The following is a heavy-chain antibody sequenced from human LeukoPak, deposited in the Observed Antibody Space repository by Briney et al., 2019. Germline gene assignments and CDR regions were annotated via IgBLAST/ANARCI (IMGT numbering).Heavy chain of an antibody. CDR3: ARNSVPARIVAATRYFDY. V-gene: IGHV4-39*01. J-gene: IGHJ4*02. CDR1: GGSISSSSYY. D-gene: IGHD1-26*01. Sequence: SETLSLTCTVSGGSISSSSYYWGWIRQPPGKGLEWIGSIYYSGSTYYNPSLKSRVTISVDTSKNQFSLKLSSVTAADTAVYYCARNSVPARIVAATRYFDYWGQGTLVTVSS. CDR2: IYYSGST.